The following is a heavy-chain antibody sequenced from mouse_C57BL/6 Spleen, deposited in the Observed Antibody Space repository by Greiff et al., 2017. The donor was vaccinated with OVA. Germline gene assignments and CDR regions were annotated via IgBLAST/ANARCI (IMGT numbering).Heavy chain of an antibody. CDR1: GYSITSGYD. V-gene: IGHV3-1*01. CDR3: ARGGPNWAWFAY. J-gene: IGHJ3*01. D-gene: IGHD4-1*01. CDR2: ISYSGST. Sequence: EVQLVESGPGMVKPSQSLSLTCTVTGYSITSGYDWHWIRHFPGNKLEWMGYISYSGSTNYNPSLKSRISITHDTSKNHFFLKLNSVTTEDTATYYCARGGPNWAWFAYWGQGTLVTVSA.